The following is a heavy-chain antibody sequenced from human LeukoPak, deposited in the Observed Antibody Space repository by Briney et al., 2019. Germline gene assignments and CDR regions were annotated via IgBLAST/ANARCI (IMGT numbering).Heavy chain of an antibody. D-gene: IGHD3-16*01. CDR2: ISWNSGDI. CDR1: GFSFGGYA. J-gene: IGHJ5*02. CDR3: AKDAQPRSRWFDP. Sequence: PGRSLRLSCAASGFSFGGYALHWVRQAPGKGLEWVASISWNSGDIVHTDSVKGRFTISRDNAKNSLYLQMNTLRAEDTAMYYCAKDAQPRSRWFDPWGQGTLVTVSS. V-gene: IGHV3-9*01.